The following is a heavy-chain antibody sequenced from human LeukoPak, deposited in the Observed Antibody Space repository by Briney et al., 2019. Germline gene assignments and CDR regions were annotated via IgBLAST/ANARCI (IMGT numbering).Heavy chain of an antibody. CDR2: ISSGSSYT. Sequence: GGSLRLSCAASGLTFSDFYMSWIRQAPGKGLEWVSYISSGSSYTDYADSVKGRFTISRDDAKNSLYLQMNSLRAEDTAVYYCARGIAAAYYAFDIWGQGTMLTVSS. V-gene: IGHV3-11*06. J-gene: IGHJ3*02. CDR1: GLTFSDFY. CDR3: ARGIAAAYYAFDI. D-gene: IGHD6-13*01.